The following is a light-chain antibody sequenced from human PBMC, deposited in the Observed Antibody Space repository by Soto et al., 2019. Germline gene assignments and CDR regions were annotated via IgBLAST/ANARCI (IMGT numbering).Light chain of an antibody. J-gene: IGLJ2*01. V-gene: IGLV1-44*01. CDR2: SNN. Sequence: QSVLTQPPSASGTPGQRVTISCSGSSSNIGSNTVNWYQQLPGTAPKLLIYSNNQRPSGVPDRFSGSESGTSAPLAISGLQSEDEADYHCAAWDDSLNGPVFGGGTKLTVL. CDR3: AAWDDSLNGPV. CDR1: SSNIGSNT.